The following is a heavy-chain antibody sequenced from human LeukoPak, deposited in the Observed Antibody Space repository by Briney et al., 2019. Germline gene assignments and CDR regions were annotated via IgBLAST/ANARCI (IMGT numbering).Heavy chain of an antibody. CDR1: GSSINSFY. D-gene: IGHD3-10*01. J-gene: IGHJ4*02. V-gene: IGHV4-4*08. Sequence: SETLSLTCTVSGSSINSFYWNWFRQTPGKGLEWIGYIYHSGSTNYNPSLKSRVTISVDTSKNQFSLKLSSVTAADTAVYYCARSEAVYGSGRFDYWGQGTLVTVSS. CDR2: IYHSGST. CDR3: ARSEAVYGSGRFDY.